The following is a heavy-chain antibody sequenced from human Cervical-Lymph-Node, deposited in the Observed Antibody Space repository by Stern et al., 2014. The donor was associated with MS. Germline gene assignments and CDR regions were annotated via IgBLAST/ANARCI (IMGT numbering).Heavy chain of an antibody. J-gene: IGHJ4*02. Sequence: MQLVESGGGVVQFGRSLRLSCAASEFTFSSYAMHWVRQAPGKGLEWVAAISYDENKNYYADSVKGRFTISRDNSKNTLYLQMNSLRAEDTSVYYCARLAVAGFDYWGRGTLVIVSP. V-gene: IGHV3-30-3*01. CDR2: ISYDENKN. CDR1: EFTFSSYA. CDR3: ARLAVAGFDY. D-gene: IGHD6-19*01.